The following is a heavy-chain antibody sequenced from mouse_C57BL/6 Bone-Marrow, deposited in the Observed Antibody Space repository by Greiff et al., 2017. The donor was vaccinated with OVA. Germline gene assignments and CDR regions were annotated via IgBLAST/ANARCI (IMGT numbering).Heavy chain of an antibody. V-gene: IGHV1-76*01. CDR1: GYTFTDYY. J-gene: IGHJ4*01. CDR3: AIFPYYAMDY. Sequence: VQLKESGAELVRPGASVKLSCKASGYTFTDYYINWVKQRPGQGLEWIARIYPGSGNTYYNEKFKGKATLTAEKSSSTAYMQLSSLTSEDSAVYFCAIFPYYAMDYWGQGTSVTVSS. CDR2: IYPGSGNT.